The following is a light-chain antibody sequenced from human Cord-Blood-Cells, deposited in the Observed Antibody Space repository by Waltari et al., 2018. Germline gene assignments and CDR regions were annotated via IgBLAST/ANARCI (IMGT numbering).Light chain of an antibody. V-gene: IGKV4-1*01. CDR3: QQYYSTPHS. J-gene: IGKJ2*03. CDR1: QSFLYSSNNKND. CDR2: WAS. Sequence: DIVMTQSPDSLAVSLGGRATINCKSSQSFLYSSNNKNDLAWYQQKPGQPPKLLIYWASTREGGVPDRFSGSGSGTDFTLTISSLQAEDVAFYYCQQYYSTPHSFGQGTKLEIK.